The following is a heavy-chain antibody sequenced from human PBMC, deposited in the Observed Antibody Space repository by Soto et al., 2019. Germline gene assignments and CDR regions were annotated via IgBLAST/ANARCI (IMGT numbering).Heavy chain of an antibody. Sequence: QVQLVQSGAEVKKPGSSVKVSCKASGGTFSSYAISWVRQAPGQGLEWMGGIIPIFGTANYAQKFQGRATITADESTSTAYMELSSLRSEDTGVYYCASVPLGIAAARTYYDMDVWGQGTTVTVSS. J-gene: IGHJ6*02. CDR2: IIPIFGTA. CDR1: GGTFSSYA. D-gene: IGHD6-13*01. V-gene: IGHV1-69*01. CDR3: ASVPLGIAAARTYYDMDV.